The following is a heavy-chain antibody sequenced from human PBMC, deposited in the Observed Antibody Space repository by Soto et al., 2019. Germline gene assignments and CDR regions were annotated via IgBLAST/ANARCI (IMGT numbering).Heavy chain of an antibody. J-gene: IGHJ4*02. CDR2: ISYDGSNK. CDR1: GFTFIRYG. CDR3: AKDGGYYDSSGYYFDY. V-gene: IGHV3-30*18. Sequence: GESLKLSCAASGFTFIRYGMHWVRQAPGKGLEWVAVISYDGSNKYYADSVKGRFTISRDNSKNTLYLQMNSLRAEDTAVYYCAKDGGYYDSSGYYFDYWGQGTLVTVSS. D-gene: IGHD3-22*01.